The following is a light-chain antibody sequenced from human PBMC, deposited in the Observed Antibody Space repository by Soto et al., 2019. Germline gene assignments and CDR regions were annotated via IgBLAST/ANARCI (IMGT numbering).Light chain of an antibody. V-gene: IGLV1-40*01. Sequence: QSVLTQPPSVSGAPGQRVTISCTGSSSNIGAGYDVHWYQQLPGTAPKLLIYGNSNRPSGVPDRFSGSKSGTSASLAITGLQAEDEAEYYCQSYDSSLSFGVFGGGTKLTVL. J-gene: IGLJ2*01. CDR3: QSYDSSLSFGV. CDR1: SSNIGAGYD. CDR2: GNS.